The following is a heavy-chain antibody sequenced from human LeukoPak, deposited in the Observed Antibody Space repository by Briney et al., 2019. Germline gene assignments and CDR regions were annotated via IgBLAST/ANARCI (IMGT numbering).Heavy chain of an antibody. J-gene: IGHJ4*02. CDR2: ISSSGSTI. CDR3: ARDHGSGSYSY. D-gene: IGHD3-10*01. V-gene: IGHV3-48*03. CDR1: GFTFSSYE. Sequence: GGSLRLSCAASGFTFSSYEMNWVRQAPGKGLEWVSYISSSGSTIYYADSVKGRFTISRDNAKNSLYLQMNSLRAEDTAVYYCARDHGSGSYSYWGQGTLVTVSS.